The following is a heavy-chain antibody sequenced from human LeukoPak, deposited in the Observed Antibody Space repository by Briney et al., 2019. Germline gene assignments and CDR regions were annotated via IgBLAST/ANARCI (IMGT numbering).Heavy chain of an antibody. Sequence: GGSLRLSCAASGFIFRSYWMSWVRQAPGKGLEWVANIQQDGSVQYYVDSVKGRFTISSDNSKNSLYLQMNSLSAEDTSVYYCATHDVLTGYPYFDFWGQGTLVAVSS. V-gene: IGHV3-7*01. CDR3: ATHDVLTGYPYFDF. J-gene: IGHJ4*02. D-gene: IGHD3-9*01. CDR2: IQQDGSVQ. CDR1: GFIFRSYW.